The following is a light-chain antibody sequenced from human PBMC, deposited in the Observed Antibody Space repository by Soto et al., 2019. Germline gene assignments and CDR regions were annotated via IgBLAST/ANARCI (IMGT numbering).Light chain of an antibody. V-gene: IGKV3-20*01. CDR2: GAS. CDR1: QSVTNNY. CDR3: QQSYSIPRT. Sequence: EIVLTQSPGTLSLSPGERVTLSCRASQSVTNNYLTWYQQKPGQAPRLLIYGASTRATGIPDRFSGSGSGTDFTLTISSLQPEDFATYYCQQSYSIPRTFGQGTKLQIK. J-gene: IGKJ2*01.